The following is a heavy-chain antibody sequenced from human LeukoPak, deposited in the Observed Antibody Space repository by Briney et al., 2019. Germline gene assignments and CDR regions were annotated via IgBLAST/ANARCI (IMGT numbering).Heavy chain of an antibody. CDR2: IYHTGST. J-gene: IGHJ4*02. CDR1: SGSISSSNW. D-gene: IGHD3-22*01. V-gene: IGHV4-4*02. CDR3: VGYGSSGYPHEN. Sequence: SETLSLTCAVSSGSISSSNWWSWVRQPPGKGLEWIGEIYHTGSTNYNPSLKSRVTISVDKSKNQFSLKLSSVTAADTAVYYCVGYGSSGYPHENWGQGTLVTVSS.